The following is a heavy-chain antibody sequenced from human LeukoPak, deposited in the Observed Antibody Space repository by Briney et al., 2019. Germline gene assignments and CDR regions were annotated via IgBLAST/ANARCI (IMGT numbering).Heavy chain of an antibody. Sequence: GGSLRLSCTASGFTFSSYSMNWVRQAPGKGLEWVSSISTSSSYIYYADSVKGRFTISRDNARNSLYLQMRSLRAEDTAVYYCARAPRDSSGRDYWYFDLWGRGTLVTVSS. V-gene: IGHV3-21*01. J-gene: IGHJ2*01. D-gene: IGHD6-19*01. CDR3: ARAPRDSSGRDYWYFDL. CDR2: ISTSSSYI. CDR1: GFTFSSYS.